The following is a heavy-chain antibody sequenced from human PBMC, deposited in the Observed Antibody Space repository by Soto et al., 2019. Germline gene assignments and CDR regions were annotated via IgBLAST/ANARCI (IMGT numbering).Heavy chain of an antibody. J-gene: IGHJ4*02. CDR2: IDYSGTI. Sequence: PSETLSLTCNASGGSISSISYAWGWIRQSPGKGLEWIGTIDYSGTIYYNPSLKSRITISGDTSKNQISLKLSSVTAADTAVYYCARHVHNQGYEYYFDSWGQGTLVTVSS. D-gene: IGHD3-3*01. CDR1: GGSISSISYA. V-gene: IGHV4-39*01. CDR3: ARHVHNQGYEYYFDS.